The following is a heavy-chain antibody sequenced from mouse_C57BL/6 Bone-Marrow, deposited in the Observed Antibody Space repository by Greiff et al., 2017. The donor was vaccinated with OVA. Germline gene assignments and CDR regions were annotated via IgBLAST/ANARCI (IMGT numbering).Heavy chain of an antibody. V-gene: IGHV2-6*01. D-gene: IGHD1-1*01. CDR2: IWGVGST. Sequence: VKLVESGPGLVAPSQSLSITCTVSGFSLTSYGVDWVRQSPGKGLEWLGVIWGVGSTNYNSALKSRLSISKDNSKSQVFLKMNSLQTDDTAMYYCASGPYGSSYGFAYWGQGTLVTVSA. J-gene: IGHJ3*01. CDR3: ASGPYGSSYGFAY. CDR1: GFSLTSYG.